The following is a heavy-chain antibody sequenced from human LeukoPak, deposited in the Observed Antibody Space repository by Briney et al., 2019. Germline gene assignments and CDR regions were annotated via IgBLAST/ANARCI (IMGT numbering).Heavy chain of an antibody. V-gene: IGHV4-34*01. Sequence: PSETLSLTCAVYGGSFSGYYWSWIRQPAGKGLEWIGEINHSGSTNYNPSLKSRVTISVDTSKNQFSLRLTSVTAADTALYYCATTSGKLPVDSWGQGTLVTVSS. CDR3: ATTSGKLPVDS. CDR2: INHSGST. J-gene: IGHJ4*02. D-gene: IGHD1-7*01. CDR1: GGSFSGYY.